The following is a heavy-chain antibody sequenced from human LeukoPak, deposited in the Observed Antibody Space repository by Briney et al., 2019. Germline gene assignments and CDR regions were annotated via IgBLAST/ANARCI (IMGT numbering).Heavy chain of an antibody. CDR2: IRQDGGEK. Sequence: GGSLRLSCAVSGFTFTDYWMNWVRQAPGNGLEWVASIRQDGGEKYYVDSVKGRFTIFRDNTKNSLYLQMNVLRAEDTAVYYCARDGTAPGLYFDLWGQGTLVTVSS. J-gene: IGHJ4*01. CDR3: ARDGTAPGLYFDL. D-gene: IGHD6-13*01. CDR1: GFTFTDYW. V-gene: IGHV3-7*01.